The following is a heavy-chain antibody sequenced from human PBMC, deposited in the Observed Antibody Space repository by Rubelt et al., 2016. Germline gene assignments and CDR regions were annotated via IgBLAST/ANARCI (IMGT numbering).Heavy chain of an antibody. V-gene: IGHV4-34*01. CDR1: GGSFSGYY. CDR2: INHSGRT. Sequence: QVQLQQWGAGLLKPSETLSLTCAVYGGSFSGYYWSWIRQPPGKGLEWIGEINHSGRTNYNPSLKSRVTISVATSKNQFSLKLRSVTAADTAVYFWARRVDGDCTTFSCCSDYWGQGTLVTVSP. J-gene: IGHJ4*02. CDR3: ARRVDGDCTTFSCCSDY. D-gene: IGHD2/OR15-2a*01.